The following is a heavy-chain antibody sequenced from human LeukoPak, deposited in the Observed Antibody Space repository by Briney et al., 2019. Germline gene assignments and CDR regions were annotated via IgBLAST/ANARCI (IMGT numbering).Heavy chain of an antibody. V-gene: IGHV1-69*13. CDR3: ARDRGRIVGSNYFDY. CDR2: IIPIFGTA. J-gene: IGHJ4*02. CDR1: GGTFSSYA. D-gene: IGHD1-26*01. Sequence: ASVKVSCKASGGTFSSYAISWVRQAPGQGLEWMGGIIPIFGTANYAQKFQGRVTITADESTSTAYMELSSLRSEDTAVYYCARDRGRIVGSNYFDYWGQGTLVTVSS.